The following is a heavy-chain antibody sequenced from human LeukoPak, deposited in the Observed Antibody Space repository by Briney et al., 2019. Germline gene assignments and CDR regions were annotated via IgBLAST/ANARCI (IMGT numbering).Heavy chain of an antibody. D-gene: IGHD2-15*01. V-gene: IGHV4-39*01. CDR3: AGPVYCSGGSCYQGRDAFDI. CDR2: IYYSGST. CDR1: GGSFSSYY. Sequence: PSETLSLTCTVSGGSFSSYYWGWIRQPPGKGLEWIGSIYYSGSTYYNPSLKSRVTISVDTSKNQFSLKLSSVTAADTAVYYCAGPVYCSGGSCYQGRDAFDIWGRGTMVTVSS. J-gene: IGHJ3*02.